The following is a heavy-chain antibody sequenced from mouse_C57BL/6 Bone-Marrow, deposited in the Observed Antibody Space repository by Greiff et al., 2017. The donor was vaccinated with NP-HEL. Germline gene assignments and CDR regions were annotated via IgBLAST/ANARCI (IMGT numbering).Heavy chain of an antibody. CDR3: ARGLPRGC. CDR2: IYPSDSET. Sequence: QVQLQQPGAELVRPGSSVKLSCKASGYTFTSYWMDWVKQRPGLGLEWIGNIYPSDSETHYNQKFKDKATLTVDKSSSPAYLQLRSLTSEDSSVYYCARGLPRGCWGQGTTLTVAS. V-gene: IGHV1-61*01. CDR1: GYTFTSYW. J-gene: IGHJ2*01. D-gene: IGHD2-2*01.